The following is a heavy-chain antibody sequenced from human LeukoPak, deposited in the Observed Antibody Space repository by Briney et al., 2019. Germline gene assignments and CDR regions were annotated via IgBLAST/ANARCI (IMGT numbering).Heavy chain of an antibody. CDR2: ISGHNGNT. CDR1: GYTFSIHG. V-gene: IGHV1-18*01. J-gene: IGHJ3*02. D-gene: IGHD2-15*01. Sequence: GASVKVSCKTSGYTFSIHGISWVRQAPGQGLEWMGWISGHNGNTKYAQKFQGRITLTTDTSTRTAYMELRSLTSDDTAVYYCARDRPLALAAGDIWGQGTKVAVSS. CDR3: ARDRPLALAAGDI.